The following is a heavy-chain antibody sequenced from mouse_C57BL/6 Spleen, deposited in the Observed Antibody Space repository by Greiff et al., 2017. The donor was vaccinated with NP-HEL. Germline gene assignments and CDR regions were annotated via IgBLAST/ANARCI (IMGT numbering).Heavy chain of an antibody. CDR1: GFTFSSYA. J-gene: IGHJ3*01. CDR3: ARAYYYGSSPRLAY. Sequence: EVKLVESGGGLVKPGGSLKLSCAASGFTFSSYAMSWVRQTPEKRLEWVATISDGGSYTYYPDNVQGRFPISRDNAKNNLYLQMSHLKSEDTARYYCARAYYYGSSPRLAYWGQGTLVTVSA. CDR2: ISDGGSYT. D-gene: IGHD1-1*01. V-gene: IGHV5-4*03.